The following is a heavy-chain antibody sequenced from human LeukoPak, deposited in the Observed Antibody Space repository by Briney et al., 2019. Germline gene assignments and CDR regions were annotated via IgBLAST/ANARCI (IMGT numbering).Heavy chain of an antibody. J-gene: IGHJ4*02. CDR1: GGSISSGGYY. CDR3: ARDSYDYNYYFDY. D-gene: IGHD1-1*01. V-gene: IGHV4-31*03. CDR2: IYYSGST. Sequence: SQTLSLTCTVSGGSISSGGYYWSWIRQHPGKGLEWIGYIYYSGSTYYNPSLKSRVTISVDTSKNQFSLKLSSVTAADTAVYYCARDSYDYNYYFDYWGQGTLVTVSS.